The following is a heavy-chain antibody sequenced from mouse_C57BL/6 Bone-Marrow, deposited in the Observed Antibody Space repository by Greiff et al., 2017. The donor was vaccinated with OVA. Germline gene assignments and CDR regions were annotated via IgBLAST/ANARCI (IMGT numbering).Heavy chain of an antibody. CDR2: IDPSDSYT. J-gene: IGHJ1*03. CDR1: GYTFTSYW. D-gene: IGHD1-1*01. Sequence: QVQLQQPGAELVMPGASVKLSCKASGYTFTSYWMHWVKQRPGQGLEWIGEIDPSDSYTNYNQKFKGKSTLTVDKSSSTAYMQLSCLTSEDSAVYDCARFITTANWYFDVWGTGTTVTVSS. CDR3: ARFITTANWYFDV. V-gene: IGHV1-69*01.